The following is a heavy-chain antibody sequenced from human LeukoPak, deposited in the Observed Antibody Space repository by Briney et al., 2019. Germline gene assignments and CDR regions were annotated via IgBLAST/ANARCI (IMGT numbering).Heavy chain of an antibody. D-gene: IGHD6-13*01. CDR3: ARDASSWGGAFDI. Sequence: SETLSLTCTVSGGSISSYYWSWIRQPPGKGLEWIGYIYYSGSTNYNPSLKSRVSISVDTSKNQFSLDLSSVTTADAAVYYCARDASSWGGAFDIWGQGTMVTVSS. V-gene: IGHV4-59*01. CDR1: GGSISSYY. CDR2: IYYSGST. J-gene: IGHJ3*02.